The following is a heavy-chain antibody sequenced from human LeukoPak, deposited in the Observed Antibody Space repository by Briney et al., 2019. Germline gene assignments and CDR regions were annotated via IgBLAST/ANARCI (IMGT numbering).Heavy chain of an antibody. CDR3: ASGQLENY. J-gene: IGHJ4*02. Sequence: GRSLRLSCAASGFTFDDYAMHWVRQAPGKGLEWVSGISWNSGNIDYADSVKGRFTISRDNAKNSLYLQMNSLRAEDTAVYYCASGQLENYWGQGTLVTVSS. D-gene: IGHD6-13*01. V-gene: IGHV3-9*01. CDR1: GFTFDDYA. CDR2: ISWNSGNI.